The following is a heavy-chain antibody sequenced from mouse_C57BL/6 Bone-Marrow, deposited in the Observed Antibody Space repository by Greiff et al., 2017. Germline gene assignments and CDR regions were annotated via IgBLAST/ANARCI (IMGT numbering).Heavy chain of an antibody. CDR2: ISPNYGTT. D-gene: IGHD2-2*01. CDR3: ARGYGYDYAMDY. CDR1: GYSFTDYN. V-gene: IGHV1-39*01. Sequence: VQLHQSGPELVKPGASVKISCKASGYSFTDYNMNWVKQRNGKSLEWIGIISPNYGTTSYNQKFKGKVTLTVDQSSSTAYLQLTSLTSEDSAVYYCARGYGYDYAMDYWGQGTSVTVSS. J-gene: IGHJ4*01.